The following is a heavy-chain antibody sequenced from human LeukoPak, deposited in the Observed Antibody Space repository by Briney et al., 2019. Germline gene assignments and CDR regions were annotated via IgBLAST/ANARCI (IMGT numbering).Heavy chain of an antibody. D-gene: IGHD4-11*01. CDR1: GVSISSFY. CDR2: IYVGGRT. J-gene: IGHJ4*02. Sequence: SETLSLTCTVSGVSISSFYWSWIRQTAGKGLEWIGRIYVGGRTNYNPSLKSRLTMSLDTSKNQFSLKLRSVTAADTAVYYCARDLGAIAETSLFDYWGQGTLVTVSS. CDR3: ARDLGAIAETSLFDY. V-gene: IGHV4-4*07.